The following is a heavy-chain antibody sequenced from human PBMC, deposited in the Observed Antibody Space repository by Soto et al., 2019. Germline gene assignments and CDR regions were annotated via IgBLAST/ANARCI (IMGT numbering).Heavy chain of an antibody. D-gene: IGHD6-19*01. Sequence: GGSLRLSCAASGFTFSSYGMHWVRQAPGKGLEWVAVIWYDGSNKYYADSVKGRFTISRDNSKNTLYLQMNSLRAKDTAVYYCARDRSPIAVAFFFGYWGQGTLVTVSS. V-gene: IGHV3-33*01. CDR2: IWYDGSNK. CDR1: GFTFSSYG. CDR3: ARDRSPIAVAFFFGY. J-gene: IGHJ4*02.